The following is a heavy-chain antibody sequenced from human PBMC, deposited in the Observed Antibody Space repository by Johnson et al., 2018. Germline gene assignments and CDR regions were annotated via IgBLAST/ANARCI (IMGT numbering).Heavy chain of an antibody. J-gene: IGHJ3*02. Sequence: VQLVESGGGLVQPGGSLRLSCAASGFTFSSYAMSWVRQAPGKGLEWVSAISGSGGRTYYADSVKGRFTISRDNSKNTLYLQMNSLRVEDTAVYYCANPRGVVADQYDAFDIWGQGTRVTVSA. CDR3: ANPRGVVADQYDAFDI. V-gene: IGHV3-23*04. CDR2: ISGSGGRT. D-gene: IGHD2-15*01. CDR1: GFTFSSYA.